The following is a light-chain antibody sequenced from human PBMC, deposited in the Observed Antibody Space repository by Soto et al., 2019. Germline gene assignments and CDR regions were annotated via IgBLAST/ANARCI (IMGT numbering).Light chain of an antibody. CDR3: QLYGSYMFT. V-gene: IGKV3-20*01. J-gene: IGKJ2*01. CDR2: AAS. CDR1: QSVNSTF. Sequence: EVLLTQSPGPLSLCPGERVTPSCRTSQSVNSTFLSWFQQKTGQPPRLLLYAASKRAAGTPDRFSGAGSGTDFTLIISRMQHEDAEIYQCQLYGSYMFTFGQGTKVDI.